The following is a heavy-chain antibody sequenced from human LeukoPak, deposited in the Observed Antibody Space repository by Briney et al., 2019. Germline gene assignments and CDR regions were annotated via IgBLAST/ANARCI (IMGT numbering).Heavy chain of an antibody. J-gene: IGHJ6*02. CDR2: IISIFGTA. V-gene: IGHV1-69*13. CDR1: GGTFSSYA. D-gene: IGHD1-1*01. CDR3: ARVGLERRLGRHNYYYYGMDV. Sequence: SVKVSCKASGGTFSSYAISWVRQAPGQGLEWMGGIISIFGTAIYAQKFQGRVTITADDSTSTAYMELSSLRSEDTAVYYCARVGLERRLGRHNYYYYGMDVWGQGTTVTVSS.